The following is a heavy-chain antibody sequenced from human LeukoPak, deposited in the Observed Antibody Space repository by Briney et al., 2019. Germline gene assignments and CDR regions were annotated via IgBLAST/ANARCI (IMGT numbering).Heavy chain of an antibody. Sequence: SETLSLTCTVSGYSISSEYYWGWIRQPPGKGLEWIGSIYHSGSTYYNPSLKSRVTISIDTSKNQFSLKLSSVTAADTAVYYCAREGPYSGYDLNYWGQGTLVTVSS. CDR3: AREGPYSGYDLNY. CDR1: GYSISSEYY. V-gene: IGHV4-38-2*02. D-gene: IGHD5-12*01. CDR2: IYHSGST. J-gene: IGHJ4*02.